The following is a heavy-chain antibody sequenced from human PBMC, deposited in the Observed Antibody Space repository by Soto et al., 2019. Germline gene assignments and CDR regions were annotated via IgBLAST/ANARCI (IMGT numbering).Heavy chain of an antibody. Sequence: VQLMQSGAEVKQPGSSVKVSCKASGGTFSSHSINWVRQAPGQGLEGMGGIITLVGTANNAQNFQGRVTITADQSTSTAYKELNSLRTDATDVYYCAREVGYGDFSAALLDWGQGTLVTVTS. CDR2: IITLVGTA. CDR3: AREVGYGDFSAALLD. V-gene: IGHV1-69*01. D-gene: IGHD4-17*01. J-gene: IGHJ4*02. CDR1: GGTFSSHS.